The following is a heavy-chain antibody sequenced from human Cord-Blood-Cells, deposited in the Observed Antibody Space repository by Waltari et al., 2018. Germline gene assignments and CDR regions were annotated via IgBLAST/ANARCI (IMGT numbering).Heavy chain of an antibody. Sequence: QVQLQESGPGLVKPSQTLSLTCTVSGGSIRSGGYYWRWICQHPGKGLEWIWYIYYRGSIYSTPSLKSRVTISVDTAKNQSSLKLSAVTAAGTAVYYWARDHGGNWGLLDAFDIWGQGTMVTVSS. CDR3: ARDHGGNWGLLDAFDI. V-gene: IGHV4-31*03. J-gene: IGHJ3*02. D-gene: IGHD7-27*01. CDR1: GGSIRSGGYY. CDR2: IYYRGSI.